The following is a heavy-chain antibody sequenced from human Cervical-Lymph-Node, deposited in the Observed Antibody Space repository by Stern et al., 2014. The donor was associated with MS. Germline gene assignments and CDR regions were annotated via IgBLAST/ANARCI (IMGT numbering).Heavy chain of an antibody. CDR3: ARLDTSGYLYYDMDV. CDR2: IALIFETT. Sequence: DQLVESGAEVKKPGSSVKVSCKASGGTFSTYVINWVRQAPGQGLEWMGGIALIFETTNYAQKFQGRVTITADESTSTVYMELSSLRSEDTAVYYCARLDTSGYLYYDMDVWGQGTTVTVSS. CDR1: GGTFSTYV. V-gene: IGHV1-69*01. J-gene: IGHJ6*02. D-gene: IGHD3-22*01.